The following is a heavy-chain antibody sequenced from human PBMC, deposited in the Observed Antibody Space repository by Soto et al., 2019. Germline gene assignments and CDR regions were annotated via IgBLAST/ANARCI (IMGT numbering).Heavy chain of an antibody. CDR2: MYTGGST. D-gene: IGHD5-12*01. CDR3: AGGGGDSSYDGHDS. J-gene: IGHJ4*02. Sequence: EVQLVESGGGLIHPGGSLRLSCGASGFTVSTTYMSWVRQAPGKGLEWVSPMYTGGSTSYADSVKGRFTISRDNSKNPLYLQMKSLRVEDKDVYYCAGGGGDSSYDGHDSWGQGTLVTVSS. V-gene: IGHV3-53*01. CDR1: GFTVSTTY.